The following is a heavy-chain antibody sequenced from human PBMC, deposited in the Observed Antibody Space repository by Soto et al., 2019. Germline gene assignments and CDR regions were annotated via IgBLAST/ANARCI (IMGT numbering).Heavy chain of an antibody. V-gene: IGHV1-69*13. CDR1: GGTFSSYA. Sequence: ASVKVSCKASGGTFSSYAISWVRQAPGQGXEWMGGIIPIFGTANYAQKFQGRVTITADESTSTAYMELSSLRSEDTAVYYCARASDGMPRGYSGYHVDYWGQGTLVTVSS. D-gene: IGHD5-12*01. CDR2: IIPIFGTA. J-gene: IGHJ4*02. CDR3: ARASDGMPRGYSGYHVDY.